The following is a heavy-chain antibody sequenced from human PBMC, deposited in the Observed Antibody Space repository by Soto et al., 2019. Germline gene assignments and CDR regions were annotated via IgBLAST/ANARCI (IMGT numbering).Heavy chain of an antibody. CDR3: ALGRVEVPAHPRLDAFDL. J-gene: IGHJ3*01. CDR2: LYRGGST. Sequence: EVQLVESGGGLIQPGGSLRLSCAASGFTVSSTFMMWVRQAPGKGLEWVSSLYRGGSTYYADAVEGRFIVSRDSPENKRYLKMNSLRGDDTAVYYCALGRVEVPAHPRLDAFDLWGPGTVVAVSS. CDR1: GFTVSSTF. V-gene: IGHV3-53*01.